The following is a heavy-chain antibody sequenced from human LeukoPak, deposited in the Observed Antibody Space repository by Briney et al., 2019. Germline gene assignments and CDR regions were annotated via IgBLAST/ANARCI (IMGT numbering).Heavy chain of an antibody. Sequence: PGGSLRLSCAASGYTFNSYGLHWVRQAPGKGLGWLADIWYDGSKKYYADSVKGRFTISRDNSKNTLYLQMNSLRAEDTAVYYCAKDYIGYSYGIFDYWGQGTLVTVSS. D-gene: IGHD5-18*01. CDR2: IWYDGSKK. J-gene: IGHJ4*02. CDR3: AKDYIGYSYGIFDY. V-gene: IGHV3-33*06. CDR1: GYTFNSYG.